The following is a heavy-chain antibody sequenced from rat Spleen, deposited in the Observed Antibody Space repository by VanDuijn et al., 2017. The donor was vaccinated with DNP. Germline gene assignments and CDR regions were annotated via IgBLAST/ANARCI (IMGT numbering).Heavy chain of an antibody. CDR3: TIAYNSGFAY. Sequence: EVQLVESGGGLVQPGRSLKLSCVASGFIFSNYWMTWIRQAPTKGLEWVASISYDGSSTYYRDSVKGRFTISRDNGKSTLYLQMDSLRSEDTATYYCTIAYNSGFAYWGQGTLVTVSS. D-gene: IGHD4-3*01. V-gene: IGHV5-20*01. J-gene: IGHJ3*01. CDR1: GFIFSNYW. CDR2: ISYDGSST.